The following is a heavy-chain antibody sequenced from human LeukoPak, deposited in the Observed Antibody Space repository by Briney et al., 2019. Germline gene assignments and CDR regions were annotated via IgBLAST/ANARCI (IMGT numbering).Heavy chain of an antibody. CDR2: ISSSSSYI. V-gene: IGHV3-21*01. CDR3: ARSITMFRGLTDY. Sequence: GSLRLSCAASGFTFSPYSINWVRQAPGKGLEWVSSISSSSSYIYYADSVKGRFTISRDNAKNSLYLQMNSLRAEDTAVYFCARSITMFRGLTDYWGQGTLVTVSS. D-gene: IGHD3-10*01. CDR1: GFTFSPYS. J-gene: IGHJ4*02.